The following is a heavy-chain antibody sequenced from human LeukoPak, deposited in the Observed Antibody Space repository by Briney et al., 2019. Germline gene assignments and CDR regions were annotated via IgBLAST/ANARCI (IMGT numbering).Heavy chain of an antibody. J-gene: IGHJ4*02. CDR1: GYTFTSYA. D-gene: IGHD6-19*01. CDR2: INAGNGNT. CDR3: ARSQGSSGWYNY. Sequence: ASVKVSCKASGYTFTSYAMHWVRQAPGQRLEWMGWINAGNGNTKYSQKLQGRVTITRDTSASTAYMELSSLRSEDTAVYYCARSQGSSGWYNYWGQGTLVTVSS. V-gene: IGHV1-3*01.